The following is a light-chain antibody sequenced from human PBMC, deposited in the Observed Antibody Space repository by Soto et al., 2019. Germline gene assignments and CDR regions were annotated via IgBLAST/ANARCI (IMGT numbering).Light chain of an antibody. J-gene: IGKJ2*01. CDR2: TTS. V-gene: IGKV3-20*01. CDR1: QSISSSY. CDR3: QQFGGSPPYT. Sequence: EIVLKQSPGTLSLSPGERATLSCRASQSISSSYLAWYQQKPGQAPRLLIYTTSTRATGIPDRFSGSGSGTDFTLTISRLEPEDFAVYYCQQFGGSPPYTFGQGTTLEIK.